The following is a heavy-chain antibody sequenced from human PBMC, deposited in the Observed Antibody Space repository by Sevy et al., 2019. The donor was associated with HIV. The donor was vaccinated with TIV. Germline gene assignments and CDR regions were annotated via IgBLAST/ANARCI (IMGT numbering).Heavy chain of an antibody. CDR3: ERKVGDM. CDR2: IKQDGSQK. CDR1: GFTFSDYW. D-gene: IGHD1-26*01. J-gene: IGHJ3*01. V-gene: IGHV3-7*01. Sequence: GVSLRLSCAASGFTFSDYWMSWVRQAPGKGLEWVANIKQDGSQKYFVDSVKGRFTISRDNAKNSLYLQMDNLRAEDTAVYYCERKVGDMWGQGTMVTVSS.